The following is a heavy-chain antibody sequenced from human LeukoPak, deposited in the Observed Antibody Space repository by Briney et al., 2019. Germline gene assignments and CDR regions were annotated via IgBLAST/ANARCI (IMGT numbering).Heavy chain of an antibody. CDR2: INSDGSSI. D-gene: IGHD3-22*01. CDR3: VRVADSSGYYN. Sequence: GGSLRLSCAASGFTFSRNWMHWIRQAPGKGLVWVSHINSDGSSISYADSVKGRFTISRDNAKSTLYLQMNSLRAEDTAVYYCVRVADSSGYYNWGQGTLVIVSS. J-gene: IGHJ4*02. V-gene: IGHV3-74*01. CDR1: GFTFSRNW.